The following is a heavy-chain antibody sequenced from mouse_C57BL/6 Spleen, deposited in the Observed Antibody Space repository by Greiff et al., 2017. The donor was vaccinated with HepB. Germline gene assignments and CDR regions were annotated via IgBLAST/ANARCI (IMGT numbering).Heavy chain of an antibody. Sequence: QVQLQQPGTELVKPGASVKLSCKASGYTFTSYWMHWVKQRPGQGLEWIGNINPSNGGTNYNEKFKSKATLTVDKSSSTAYMQLSSLTSEDSAVYYCARSRYYCSSSLNYFDYWGQGTTLTVSS. CDR3: ARSRYYCSSSLNYFDY. CDR2: INPSNGGT. J-gene: IGHJ2*01. V-gene: IGHV1-53*01. CDR1: GYTFTSYW. D-gene: IGHD1-1*01.